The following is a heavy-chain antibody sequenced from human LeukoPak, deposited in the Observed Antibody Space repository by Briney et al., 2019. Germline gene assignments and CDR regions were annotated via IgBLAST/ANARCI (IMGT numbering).Heavy chain of an antibody. V-gene: IGHV3-30*02. CDR2: IRYEGNSK. J-gene: IGHJ4*02. Sequence: GGSLRLSCAASGFTFSSYGMHWVRQAPDKGLEWVAFIRYEGNSKYYADSVKGRFTISRDNSKNTLYLQMDSLRAEDTAVYYCAKDRGYWGQGTLVTVSS. CDR3: AKDRGY. CDR1: GFTFSSYG.